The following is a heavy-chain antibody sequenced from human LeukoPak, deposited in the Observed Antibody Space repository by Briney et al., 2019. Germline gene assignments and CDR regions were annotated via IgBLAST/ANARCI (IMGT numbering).Heavy chain of an antibody. Sequence: PGGSLRLSCAASGFTFSSYAMSWVRQAPGKGLEWVSAISGSGGSTYYADSVKGRFTISRDNSKNTLYLQMNSLRAEDTAVYYCAKDSRRRITIFGAAQHHSFDYWGQGTLVTVSP. J-gene: IGHJ4*02. CDR2: ISGSGGST. V-gene: IGHV3-23*01. CDR3: AKDSRRRITIFGAAQHHSFDY. D-gene: IGHD3-3*01. CDR1: GFTFSSYA.